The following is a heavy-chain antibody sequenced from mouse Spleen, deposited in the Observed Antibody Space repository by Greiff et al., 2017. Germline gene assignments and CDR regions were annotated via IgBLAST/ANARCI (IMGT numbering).Heavy chain of an antibody. D-gene: IGHD4-1*01. CDR1: GYTFTDYY. J-gene: IGHJ2*01. Sequence: VQLQQSGPELVKPGASVKISCKASGYTFTDYYMNWVKQSHGKSLEWIGDINPNNGGTSYNQKFKGKATLTVDKSSSTAYMELRSLPSADSAVYYCARELTGPFDYWGQGTTLTVSS. CDR3: ARELTGPFDY. V-gene: IGHV1-26*01. CDR2: INPNNGGT.